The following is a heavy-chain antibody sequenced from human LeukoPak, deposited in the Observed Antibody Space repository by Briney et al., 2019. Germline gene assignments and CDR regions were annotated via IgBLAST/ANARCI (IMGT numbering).Heavy chain of an antibody. D-gene: IGHD2-2*01. CDR2: IYNGGST. V-gene: IGHV3-66*04. Sequence: SGGSLRLSCAASGFTVSSNYMSWVRQAPGKGLEWVSLIYNGGSTYYADSVKGRFTISRDNAKNSLYLQMNSLRAEDTAVYYCASQGYCDTSSCSHWYFDLWGSGTLVTVSS. J-gene: IGHJ2*01. CDR3: ASQGYCDTSSCSHWYFDL. CDR1: GFTVSSNY.